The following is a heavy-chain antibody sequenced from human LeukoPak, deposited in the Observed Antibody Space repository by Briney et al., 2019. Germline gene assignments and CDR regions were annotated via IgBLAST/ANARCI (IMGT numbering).Heavy chain of an antibody. D-gene: IGHD3-16*01. Sequence: VASVKVSCKASGGTFSSYAISWVRQAPGQGLEWMGGIIPIFGTANYAQKFQGRVTITAGKSTSTAYMELSSLRSEDTAVYYCARGLLGDYYYYGMDVWGKGTTVTVSS. CDR1: GGTFSSYA. V-gene: IGHV1-69*06. CDR2: IIPIFGTA. J-gene: IGHJ6*04. CDR3: ARGLLGDYYYYGMDV.